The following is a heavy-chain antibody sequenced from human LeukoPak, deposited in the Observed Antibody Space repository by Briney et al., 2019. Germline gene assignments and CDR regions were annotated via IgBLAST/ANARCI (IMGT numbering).Heavy chain of an antibody. CDR2: ISAYNGNT. J-gene: IGHJ4*02. CDR3: ARDFLTMVRGVIPFDY. D-gene: IGHD3-10*01. CDR1: GYTFTSYG. Sequence: ASVKVSCKAAGYTFTSYGISWVRQAPGQGREWMGWISAYNGNTNYAQKLQGRVTMTTDTSTSTAYMELRSLRSDDTAVYYCARDFLTMVRGVIPFDYWGQGTLVTVSS. V-gene: IGHV1-18*01.